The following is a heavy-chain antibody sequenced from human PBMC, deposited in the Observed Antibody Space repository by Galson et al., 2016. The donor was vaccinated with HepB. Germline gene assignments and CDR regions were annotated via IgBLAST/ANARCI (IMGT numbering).Heavy chain of an antibody. J-gene: IGHJ2*01. CDR3: ARGGGIPMARGANWYFDL. CDR1: GGTFSSYA. CDR2: IIPVFRTT. D-gene: IGHD3-10*01. V-gene: IGHV1-69*06. Sequence: SVKVSCKASGGTFSSYAITWVRQVPGQGLQWMGGIIPVFRTTNYAQKFQGRVTITADMSTITAYLELTSLTSEDTAVYYCARGGGIPMARGANWYFDLWGPGTLLTVSS.